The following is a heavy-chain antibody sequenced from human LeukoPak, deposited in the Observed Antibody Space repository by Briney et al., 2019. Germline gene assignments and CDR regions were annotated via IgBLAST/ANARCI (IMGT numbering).Heavy chain of an antibody. D-gene: IGHD6-19*01. CDR2: INHSGST. Sequence: PSETLSLTCAVYGGSFSGYYSSWIRQPPGKGLEWIGEINHSGSTNYNPSLKSRVTISVDTSKNQFSLKLSSVTAADRAVYYCARQQWLPNWYFDLWGRGTLVTVSS. CDR3: ARQQWLPNWYFDL. CDR1: GGSFSGYY. V-gene: IGHV4-34*01. J-gene: IGHJ2*01.